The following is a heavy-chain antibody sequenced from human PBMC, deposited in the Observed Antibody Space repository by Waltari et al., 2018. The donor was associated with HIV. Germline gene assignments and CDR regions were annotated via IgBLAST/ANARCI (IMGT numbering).Heavy chain of an antibody. Sequence: QVQLVESGGGVVQPGRSLRLSCAASGFTFSSYGMHWVRQAPGKGLGWVAVISYDGSNKYYADSVKGRFTISRDNSKNTLYLQMNSLRAEDTAVYYCAKGSAPGNFDYWGQGTLVTVSS. J-gene: IGHJ4*02. CDR3: AKGSAPGNFDY. CDR1: GFTFSSYG. D-gene: IGHD6-13*01. CDR2: ISYDGSNK. V-gene: IGHV3-30*18.